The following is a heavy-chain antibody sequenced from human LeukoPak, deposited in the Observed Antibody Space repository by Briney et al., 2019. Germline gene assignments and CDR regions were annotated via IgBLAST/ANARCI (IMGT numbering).Heavy chain of an antibody. CDR1: GFTFSSYA. V-gene: IGHV3-23*01. J-gene: IGHJ4*02. CDR2: ISGSGGST. D-gene: IGHD2-8*01. Sequence: GGSLRLSCAASGFTFSSYAVSWVRQAPGKGLEWVSSISGSGGSTYSADSVKGRFTISRDNSKNTRYLQMNSLRAEDTALYYCAKDRSCTNDICHGDFDYWGQGTLVTVSS. CDR3: AKDRSCTNDICHGDFDY.